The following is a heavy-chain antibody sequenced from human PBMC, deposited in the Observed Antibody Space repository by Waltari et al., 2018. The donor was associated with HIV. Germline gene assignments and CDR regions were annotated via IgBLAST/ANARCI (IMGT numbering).Heavy chain of an antibody. CDR1: GYDFTSYG. CDR2: GWAYDGNM. D-gene: IGHD5-18*01. V-gene: IGHV1-18*01. J-gene: IGHJ6*02. CDR3: SKGGGSWIQETHYYKAFDV. Sequence: QLLQSGPETRKPGASVKISCKASGYDFTSYGISWVRRAPGVGLWWVGWGWAYDGNMDIDRKFKDRVSLTTDTSTTTAFLEVRGLTIDDTAIYYCSKGGGSWIQETHYYKAFDVWGQGTTVIV.